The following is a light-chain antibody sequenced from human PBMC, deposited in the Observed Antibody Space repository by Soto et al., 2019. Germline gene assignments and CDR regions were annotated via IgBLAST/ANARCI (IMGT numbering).Light chain of an antibody. CDR3: QQYNSYSWT. V-gene: IGKV1-5*01. CDR1: QSISSW. Sequence: DIQMTQSPSTLSASVGDRVTITCRASQSISSWLAWYQQKPGKAPKLLIYDASSLESGVPSRFSGSGSGTEFTLPIISLQPDDFATYYCQQYNSYSWTFGQGTKVEIK. J-gene: IGKJ1*01. CDR2: DAS.